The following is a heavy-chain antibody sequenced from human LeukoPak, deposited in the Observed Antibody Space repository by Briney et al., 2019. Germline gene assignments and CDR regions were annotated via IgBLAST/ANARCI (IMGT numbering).Heavy chain of an antibody. V-gene: IGHV4-39*01. CDR3: ASILIRSGYYRGFRHAFDI. CDR1: GGSISSSSYY. Sequence: SETLSLTCTVSGGSISSSSYYWGWIRQPPGKGLEWIGSIYYSGSTYYNPSLKSRVTVSVDTSKNQFSLKLSSVTAADTAVYYCASILIRSGYYRGFRHAFDIWGQGTMVTVSS. D-gene: IGHD3-22*01. CDR2: IYYSGST. J-gene: IGHJ3*02.